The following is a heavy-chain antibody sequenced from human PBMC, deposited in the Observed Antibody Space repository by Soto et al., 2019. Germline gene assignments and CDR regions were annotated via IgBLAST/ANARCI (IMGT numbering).Heavy chain of an antibody. J-gene: IGHJ4*02. D-gene: IGHD3-3*01. CDR3: ARDPMNYDFPYYFDQ. CDR1: GFTVSTYA. Sequence: XESLSLSFAASGFTVSTYAMSWVRQAPGKRLEWVSSISGSDDRTYYAGSLKGRFTISRDSSKDTLYLQMNSLRAEDTAVYYCARDPMNYDFPYYFDQWGQGTVVTVPS. CDR2: ISGSDDRT. V-gene: IGHV3-23*01.